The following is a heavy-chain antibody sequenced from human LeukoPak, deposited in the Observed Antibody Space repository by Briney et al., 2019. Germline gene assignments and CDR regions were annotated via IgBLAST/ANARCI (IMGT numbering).Heavy chain of an antibody. CDR3: DCSSNNCYAAGDY. D-gene: IGHD2-2*01. CDR1: GFTFSSYS. J-gene: IGHJ4*02. CDR2: ISSSSSYI. V-gene: IGHV3-21*01. Sequence: GGSLRLSCAASGFTFSSYSMNWVRQAPGKGLEWVSSISSSSSYIYSADSVKGRFTISRDNSKNTLYLQMNSLRPEDTAVYYCDCSSNNCYAAGDYWGQGTLVTVSS.